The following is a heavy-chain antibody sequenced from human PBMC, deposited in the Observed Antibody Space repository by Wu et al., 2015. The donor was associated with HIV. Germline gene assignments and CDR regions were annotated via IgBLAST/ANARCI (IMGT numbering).Heavy chain of an antibody. V-gene: IGHV1-2*02. CDR2: INSKSGDT. Sequence: QVQLVQSGADVKKPGASVKVSCKASGYTFTGKYIHWVRQAPGQGLEWMGWINSKSGDTNYAQKFQGRVTMTRDTSISTAYMELIRLRSDDSAVYFCARDFSGYYYYMDVWGKGTNGHRLL. CDR1: GYTFTGKY. D-gene: IGHD3-10*01. J-gene: IGHJ6*03. CDR3: ARDFSGYYYYMDV.